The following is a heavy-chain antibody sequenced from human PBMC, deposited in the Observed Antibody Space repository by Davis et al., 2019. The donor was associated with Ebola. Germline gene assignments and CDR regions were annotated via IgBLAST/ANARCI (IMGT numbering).Heavy chain of an antibody. Sequence: MPSETLSLTCTVSGASVSSGAFYWSWIRQPPGRGLEWIGSLYYSGFTNYNPSLKSRVTISVDTSKNQFSLKLSSVTAADTAVYYCARVPAAMGGYYYYYGMDVWGQGTTVTVSS. CDR1: GASVSSGAFY. CDR3: ARVPAAMGGYYYYYGMDV. J-gene: IGHJ6*02. D-gene: IGHD2-2*01. CDR2: LYYSGFT. V-gene: IGHV4-61*08.